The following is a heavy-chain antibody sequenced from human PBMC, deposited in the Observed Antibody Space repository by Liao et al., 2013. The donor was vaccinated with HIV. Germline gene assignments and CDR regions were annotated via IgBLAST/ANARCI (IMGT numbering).Heavy chain of an antibody. V-gene: IGHV4-39*07. CDR2: MSHAGST. J-gene: IGHJ3*02. Sequence: QVHLQESGPGLVKPSETLSLTCTVSGGSISSGYYYWAWIRRPPGRGLEWIASMSHAGSTNYNPYNPSLQSRVTVSVDTSKNQLSLRLTSLTAADTAVYYCARDHFDGAAMAHAFHIWGQGTLVIVSS. CDR3: ARDHFDGAAMAHAFHI. CDR1: GGSISSGYYY. D-gene: IGHD4/OR15-4a*01.